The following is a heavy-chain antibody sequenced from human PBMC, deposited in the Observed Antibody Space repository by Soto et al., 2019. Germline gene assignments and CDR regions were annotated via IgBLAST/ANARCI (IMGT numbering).Heavy chain of an antibody. CDR3: AGAVAGTGWFDP. D-gene: IGHD6-19*01. CDR1: GYSFTIYW. Sequence: PGESLKISCNGSGYSFTIYWISWVRQMPGKGLEWMGRIDPSDSYTNYSPSFQGHVTISADKSISTAYLQWSSLKASDTAMYYCAGAVAGTGWFDPWGQGTLVTVSS. CDR2: IDPSDSYT. J-gene: IGHJ5*02. V-gene: IGHV5-10-1*01.